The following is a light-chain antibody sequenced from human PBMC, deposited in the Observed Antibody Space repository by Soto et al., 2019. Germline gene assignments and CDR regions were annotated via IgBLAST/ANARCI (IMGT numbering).Light chain of an antibody. V-gene: IGKV1-27*01. CDR3: QKYSSVIT. CDR1: QGISNF. Sequence: DIQMTQSPSSLSASVGDRVTITCRASQGISNFLAWYQQKPGKVPKLLISAGSTLQSGLPSRFSGSGSGTDYTLTITSLQTEDVATYSCQKYSSVITFGQGTRLEIK. J-gene: IGKJ5*01. CDR2: AGS.